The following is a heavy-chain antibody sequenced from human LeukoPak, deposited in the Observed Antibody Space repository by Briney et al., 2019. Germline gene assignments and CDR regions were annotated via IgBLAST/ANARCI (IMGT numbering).Heavy chain of an antibody. D-gene: IGHD3-10*01. CDR1: GFTFRSHA. CDR2: IWYDGSNK. CDR3: VREGYYASGRSSTYYFEY. J-gene: IGHJ4*02. V-gene: IGHV3-30*09. Sequence: GGSLRLSCATSGFTFRSHAMHWVRQSPGKGLEWVAQIWYDGSNKYYADSVKGRFAISRDNSKKTVYLQMNSLRPDDTAVYYCVREGYYASGRSSTYYFEYWGRGTVVTVSS.